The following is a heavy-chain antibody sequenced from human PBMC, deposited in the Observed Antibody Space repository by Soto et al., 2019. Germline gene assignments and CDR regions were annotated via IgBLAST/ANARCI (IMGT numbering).Heavy chain of an antibody. J-gene: IGHJ4*02. D-gene: IGHD3-9*01. CDR1: GGSIGSSNW. CDR2: IYDSGST. Sequence: QVQLQESGPGLVKPSGTLSLTCAVSGGSIGSSNWWSWVRQPPGKGLEWIGEIYDSGSTNYNPSLKRRLTISLDKYKNQFSLNLSSVTAADTAGYYCARLKTYDILNKSDYWGQGALVTVSS. V-gene: IGHV4-4*02. CDR3: ARLKTYDILNKSDY.